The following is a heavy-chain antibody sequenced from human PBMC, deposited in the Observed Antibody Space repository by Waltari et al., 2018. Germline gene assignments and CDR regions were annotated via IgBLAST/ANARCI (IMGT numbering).Heavy chain of an antibody. Sequence: EVQLVESGGGLVQPGGSLRLSCVASGFTFTDQYMDWVRQAPGQGLEWISRTKNKANSHITDYAASVKGRFIASRDDSKNSLYLQMNNLKTEDTAVYYCARDTATALDSWTQGTLVTVSA. J-gene: IGHJ4*02. D-gene: IGHD1-1*01. CDR3: ARDTATALDS. V-gene: IGHV3-72*01. CDR2: TKNKANSHIT. CDR1: GFTFTDQY.